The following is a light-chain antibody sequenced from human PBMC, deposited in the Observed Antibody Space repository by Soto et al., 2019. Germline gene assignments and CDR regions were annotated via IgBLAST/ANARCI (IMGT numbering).Light chain of an antibody. CDR2: AAS. CDR1: QGITNY. V-gene: IGKV1-27*01. CDR3: QKSDSAPFT. J-gene: IGKJ3*01. Sequence: DIQMTQSPSSLSASLGDSVTITCRASQGITNYLAWYQQKPGKVPKLLIFAASTLQSGVPSRFSGSGSGTDFTLTISSLQPEDVATYYCQKSDSAPFTFGPGTKVDIK.